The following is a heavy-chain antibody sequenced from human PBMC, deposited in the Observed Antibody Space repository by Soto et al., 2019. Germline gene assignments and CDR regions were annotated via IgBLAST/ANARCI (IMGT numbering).Heavy chain of an antibody. Sequence: EASVKVSCKFSGDTLTELSMHCVRQAPGKGLEWMGGFDPEDGETIYAQKFQGRVTMTEDTSTDTAYMELSSLRSEDTAVYYCATNHGSGSYYGDYYYGMDVWGQGTTVTVSS. J-gene: IGHJ6*02. CDR1: GDTLTELS. CDR3: ATNHGSGSYYGDYYYGMDV. CDR2: FDPEDGET. V-gene: IGHV1-24*01. D-gene: IGHD3-10*01.